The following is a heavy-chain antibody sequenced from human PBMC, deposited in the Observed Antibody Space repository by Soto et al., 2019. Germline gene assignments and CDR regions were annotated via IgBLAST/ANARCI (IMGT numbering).Heavy chain of an antibody. CDR2: IKQDGYEK. CDR3: ARDLYNSAHDY. D-gene: IGHD1-20*01. CDR1: GFTFTTYC. Sequence: EVQLVESGGGLVQPGGSLRLSCAASGFTFTTYCMNWVRQAPGKGLEWVANIKQDGYEKHYVDSVKGRFTISRDNAKNSLYLQMNNLRVEDTAVYYCARDLYNSAHDYWGQGTLVTVSS. V-gene: IGHV3-7*05. J-gene: IGHJ4*02.